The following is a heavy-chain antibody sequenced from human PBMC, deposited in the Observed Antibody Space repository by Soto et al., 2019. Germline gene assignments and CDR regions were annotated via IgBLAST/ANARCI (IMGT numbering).Heavy chain of an antibody. CDR1: GYTFPNYI. CDR2: INAASGST. V-gene: IGHV1-3*01. Sequence: QVQLVQSGAEVKKPGASVKVSCKASGYTFPNYITHWVRQAPGRSLGWMGWINAASGSTKYSRNFQGRVTITGDTSASTAYMELSRLRSEDTAVYYCARGRYYDSGSYYLDYWGQGTLVTVSS. D-gene: IGHD3-10*01. J-gene: IGHJ4*02. CDR3: ARGRYYDSGSYYLDY.